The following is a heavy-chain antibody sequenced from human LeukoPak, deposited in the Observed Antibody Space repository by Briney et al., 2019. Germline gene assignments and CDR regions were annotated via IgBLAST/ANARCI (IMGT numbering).Heavy chain of an antibody. J-gene: IGHJ4*02. V-gene: IGHV4-34*01. D-gene: IGHD3-9*01. CDR3: ARGNILTGYCFDF. CDR2: IHYTGAT. Sequence: SETLSLTCAVYGGSITGYYWSWIRQTPGRGLEWGGEIHYTGATSYNPSLKSRATISTDTSKNQFSLRLSSVTAADTAVYYCARGNILTGYCFDFWGQGALVTVSS. CDR1: GGSITGYY.